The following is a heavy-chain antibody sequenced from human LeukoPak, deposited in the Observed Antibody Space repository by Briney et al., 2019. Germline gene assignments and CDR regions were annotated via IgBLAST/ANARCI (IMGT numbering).Heavy chain of an antibody. Sequence: GRSLRLSCAASGFTFSSYGMHWVRQAPGKGLEWVAVISYDGSNEYYADSVKGRFTISRDNSKNTLYLQMNSLRAEDTAVYYCAKDGNDYVWGSYRYPYYFDYWGQGTLVIVSS. CDR3: AKDGNDYVWGSYRYPYYFDY. D-gene: IGHD3-16*02. CDR2: ISYDGSNE. J-gene: IGHJ4*02. V-gene: IGHV3-30*18. CDR1: GFTFSSYG.